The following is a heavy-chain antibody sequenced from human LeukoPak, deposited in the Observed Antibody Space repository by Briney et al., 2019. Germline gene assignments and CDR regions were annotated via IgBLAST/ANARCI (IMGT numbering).Heavy chain of an antibody. CDR1: GGSFSGYY. V-gene: IGHV4-34*01. D-gene: IGHD3-16*02. J-gene: IGHJ4*02. CDR3: ARDLPSTVIYDY. Sequence: SETLSLTCAVYGGSFSGYYWSWIRQPPGKGLEWIGEINHSGNTNYNASLKSRVTISVDTSKNQFSLKLSSVTAADTAVYYCARDLPSTVIYDYWGQGTLVTVSS. CDR2: INHSGNT.